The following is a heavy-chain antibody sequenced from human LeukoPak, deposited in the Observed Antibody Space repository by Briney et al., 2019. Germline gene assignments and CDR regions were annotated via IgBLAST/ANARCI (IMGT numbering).Heavy chain of an antibody. D-gene: IGHD2-2*02. J-gene: IGHJ6*02. V-gene: IGHV1-69*13. CDR1: GGTFSSYA. Sequence: SVKVPCKASGGTFSSYAISWVRQAPGQGLEWMGGIIPIFGTANYAQKFQGRVTITADESTSTAYMELSSLRSEDTAVYYCAGRGYCSSTSCYNYYYGMDVWGQGTTVTVSS. CDR2: IIPIFGTA. CDR3: AGRGYCSSTSCYNYYYGMDV.